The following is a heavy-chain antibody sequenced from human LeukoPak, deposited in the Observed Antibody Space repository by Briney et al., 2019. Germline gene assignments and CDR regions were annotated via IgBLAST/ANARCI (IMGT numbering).Heavy chain of an antibody. J-gene: IGHJ3*02. CDR2: ISGSGGST. CDR3: AGTSLGHDAFDI. V-gene: IGHV3-23*01. Sequence: GGSLRLSCVASGFTFSTYAMSWVRQAPGKGLEWVSAISGSGGSTYYADSVKGRFTISRDKSKNTLYLQMNSLRAEDTAVYYCAGTSLGHDAFDIWGQGTMVTVSS. D-gene: IGHD7-27*01. CDR1: GFTFSTYA.